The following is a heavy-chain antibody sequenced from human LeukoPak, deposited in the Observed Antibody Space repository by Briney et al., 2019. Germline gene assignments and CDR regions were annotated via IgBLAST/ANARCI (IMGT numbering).Heavy chain of an antibody. CDR2: INPSGGST. Sequence: GASVKASCKASGYTFTSYYMHWVRQAPGQGLEWMGIINPSGGSTSYAQKFQGRVTMTRDTSTSTVYMELSSLRSEDTAVYYCARGRLLLWFGEFSGYMDVWGKGTTVTVSS. D-gene: IGHD3-10*01. CDR3: ARGRLLLWFGEFSGYMDV. V-gene: IGHV1-46*01. J-gene: IGHJ6*03. CDR1: GYTFTSYY.